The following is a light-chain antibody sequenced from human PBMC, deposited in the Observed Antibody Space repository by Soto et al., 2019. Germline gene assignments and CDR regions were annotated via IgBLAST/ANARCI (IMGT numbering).Light chain of an antibody. Sequence: QSALTQPPSASRSPGQSVTISCTGTSSDVGGYNYVSWYKQHPGKAPKLMIYEVTKRPSGVPDRFSGSKSGNTASLTVSGLQAEDEADYYCSSYAGSDNLYVFGTGTKLTVL. J-gene: IGLJ1*01. CDR3: SSYAGSDNLYV. CDR1: SSDVGGYNY. CDR2: EVT. V-gene: IGLV2-8*02.